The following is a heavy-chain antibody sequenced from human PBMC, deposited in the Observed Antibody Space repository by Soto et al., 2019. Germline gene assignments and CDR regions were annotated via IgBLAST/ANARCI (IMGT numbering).Heavy chain of an antibody. CDR1: GGSISSGGYY. CDR3: AREDYGSGSYDY. CDR2: IYYSGST. Sequence: SETLSLTCTVSGGSISSGGYYWSWIRQHPGKGLEWIGYIYYSGSTYYNPSLKSRVTISVDTSKNQFSLKLSSVTAADTAVYYCAREDYGSGSYDYWGQGTLVTVYS. D-gene: IGHD3-10*01. J-gene: IGHJ4*02. V-gene: IGHV4-31*03.